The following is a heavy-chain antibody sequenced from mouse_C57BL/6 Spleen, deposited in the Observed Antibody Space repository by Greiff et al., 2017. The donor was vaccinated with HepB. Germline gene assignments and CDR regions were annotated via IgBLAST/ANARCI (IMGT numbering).Heavy chain of an antibody. J-gene: IGHJ4*01. CDR3: ARSRRYYAMDY. CDR2: IYPGSGST. CDR1: GYTFTSYW. Sequence: QVQLQHPGAELVKPGASVKMSCKASGYTFTSYWITWVKQRPGQGLEWIGDIYPGSGSTNYNEKFKSKATLTVDTSSSTAYMQLSSLTSEDSAVYYCARSRRYYAMDYWGQGTSVTVSS. V-gene: IGHV1-55*01.